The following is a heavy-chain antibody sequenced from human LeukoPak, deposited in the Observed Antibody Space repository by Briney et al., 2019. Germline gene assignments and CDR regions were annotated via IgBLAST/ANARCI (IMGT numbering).Heavy chain of an antibody. D-gene: IGHD2-21*02. CDR3: TSCGGDCYSGPRADY. CDR2: IRSKANRYAT. J-gene: IGHJ4*02. Sequence: GGSLRLSCAASGFTFSGSAMHWVRQAPGKGLEWGGRIRSKANRYATAYAASVKGRFTISKDESKNTAYLQMNSLKTQDTAMYYCTSCGGDCYSGPRADYWGQGTLVTVSS. V-gene: IGHV3-73*01. CDR1: GFTFSGSA.